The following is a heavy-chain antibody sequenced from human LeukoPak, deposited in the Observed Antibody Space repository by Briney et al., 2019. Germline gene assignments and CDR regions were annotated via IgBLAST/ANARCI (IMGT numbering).Heavy chain of an antibody. CDR1: GFNFSSYA. V-gene: IGHV3-30*04. J-gene: IGHJ4*02. Sequence: PGGSLRLSCAASGFNFSSYAMHWGRQPTGKGLEWVTVISYDGSNNYYADSVKGRFTMSRDNSKSTLYLQMNSLRAEDTAVYYCAKNGDSERWLQPKFVTHWGQGTLVTVSS. CDR3: AKNGDSERWLQPKFVTH. CDR2: ISYDGSNN. D-gene: IGHD5-24*01.